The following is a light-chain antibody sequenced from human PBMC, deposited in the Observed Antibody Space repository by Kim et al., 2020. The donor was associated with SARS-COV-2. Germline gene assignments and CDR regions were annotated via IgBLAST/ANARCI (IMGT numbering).Light chain of an antibody. J-gene: IGLJ3*02. CDR3: SSYTSSSTWV. Sequence: GQSIAISCTGTSSDVGGYNYVSWYQQHPGKAPKLMIYDVSKRPSGVSNRFSGSKSGNTASLTISGLLAEDEADYYCSSYTSSSTWVFGGGTQLTVL. CDR1: SSDVGGYNY. V-gene: IGLV2-14*03. CDR2: DVS.